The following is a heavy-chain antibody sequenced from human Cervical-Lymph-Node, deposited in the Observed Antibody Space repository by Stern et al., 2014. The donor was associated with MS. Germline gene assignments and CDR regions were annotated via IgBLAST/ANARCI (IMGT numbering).Heavy chain of an antibody. V-gene: IGHV5-51*03. CDR3: ARRSWDYRREYYFDF. CDR1: GYTFISYW. J-gene: IGHJ4*02. D-gene: IGHD4-11*01. CDR2: IYPGDSHT. Sequence: EVQLVESGAEVKKPGESLKISCKPSGYTFISYWIGWVRQMPGRGLEWMGIIYPGDSHTRYSPPFQGQVTISVDKSISTAYLQWSSLKASDTAIYYCARRSWDYRREYYFDFWGQGTLVTVSS.